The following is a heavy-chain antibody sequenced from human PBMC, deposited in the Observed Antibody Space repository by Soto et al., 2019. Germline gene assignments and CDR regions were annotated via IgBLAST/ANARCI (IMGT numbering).Heavy chain of an antibody. Sequence: GGSLRLSCAASGFTLSSYWMSWVRQAPGKGLEWVSFIRSKNYGGTTEYAASVKGRFTISRDDSKSVAYLQMDSLKTDDTALYYCSRIERSSLGPYFYYMAVWGKGTTVTVSS. J-gene: IGHJ6*03. CDR1: GFTLSSYW. CDR2: IRSKNYGGTT. V-gene: IGHV3-49*04. CDR3: SRIERSSLGPYFYYMAV.